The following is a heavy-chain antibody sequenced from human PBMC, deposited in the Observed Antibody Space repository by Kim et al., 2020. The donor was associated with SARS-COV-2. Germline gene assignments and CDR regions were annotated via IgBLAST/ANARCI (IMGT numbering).Heavy chain of an antibody. J-gene: IGHJ4*02. V-gene: IGHV4-31*03. CDR3: ARARRNYYGSGSYSFDY. CDR1: GGSISSGGYY. CDR2: IYYSGST. Sequence: SETLSLTCTVSGGSISSGGYYWSWIRQHPGKGLEWIGYIYYSGSTYYNPSLKSRVTISVDTSKNQFSLKLSSVTAADTAVYYCARARRNYYGSGSYSFDYWGQGTLVTVSS. D-gene: IGHD3-10*01.